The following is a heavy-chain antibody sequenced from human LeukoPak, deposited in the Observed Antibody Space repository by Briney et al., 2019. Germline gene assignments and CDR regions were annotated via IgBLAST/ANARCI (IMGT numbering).Heavy chain of an antibody. CDR3: ARVLYSSSWYAFDI. V-gene: IGHV2-70*04. Sequence: SGPALVKPTQTLTLTCTFSGFSLSTSGMRVSWIRQPPGKALEWLARIDWDDAKSYSTSLKTRLTISKDTSKNQVVLTMTNMDAVDTATYYCARVLYSSSWYAFDIWGQGTMVTVSS. D-gene: IGHD6-13*01. CDR2: IDWDDAK. J-gene: IGHJ3*02. CDR1: GFSLSTSGMR.